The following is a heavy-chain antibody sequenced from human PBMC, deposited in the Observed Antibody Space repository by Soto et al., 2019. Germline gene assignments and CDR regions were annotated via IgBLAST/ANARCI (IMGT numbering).Heavy chain of an antibody. D-gene: IGHD3-10*01. V-gene: IGHV3-21*06. CDR2: ISRSGRNI. CDR3: TRGRGNTPPHYMDV. Sequence: EVQLVESGGGLVKPGGSLGLSCAASGFTPSNYNLNWVRQAPGKGLEWVSSISRSGRNIYYADSVEGRFTVSRDNGKTSLYLQMNSLRAEDTAVYYCTRGRGNTPPHYMDVWGKGTTVTVTS. J-gene: IGHJ6*03. CDR1: GFTPSNYN.